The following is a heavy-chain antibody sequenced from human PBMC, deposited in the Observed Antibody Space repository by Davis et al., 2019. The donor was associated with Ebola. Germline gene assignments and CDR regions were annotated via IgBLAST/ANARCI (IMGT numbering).Heavy chain of an antibody. CDR3: ARGILWFGELLSYYFDY. J-gene: IGHJ4*02. V-gene: IGHV4-39*07. D-gene: IGHD3-10*01. CDR2: IYYSGIT. CDR1: GGSIISSSSY. Sequence: MPSETLSLTCTVSGGSIISSSSYWGWIRQPPRKGLEWIGSIYYSGITYYNPSLKSRVTISVDTSKNQISLKLSSVTAADTAVYYCARGILWFGELLSYYFDYWGQGTLVTVSS.